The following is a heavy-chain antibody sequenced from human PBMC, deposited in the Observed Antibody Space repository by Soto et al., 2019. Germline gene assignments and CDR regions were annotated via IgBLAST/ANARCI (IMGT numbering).Heavy chain of an antibody. V-gene: IGHV3-30*18. CDR1: GFTFSSYG. Sequence: PGGSLRLSCAASGFTFSSYGMHWVRQAPGKGLEWVAVISYDGSNKYYADSVEGRFTISRDNSKNTLYLQMNSLRAEDTAVYYCAKSQVVAYYYYGMDVWGQGTTVTVSS. J-gene: IGHJ6*02. CDR3: AKSQVVAYYYYGMDV. D-gene: IGHD2-15*01. CDR2: ISYDGSNK.